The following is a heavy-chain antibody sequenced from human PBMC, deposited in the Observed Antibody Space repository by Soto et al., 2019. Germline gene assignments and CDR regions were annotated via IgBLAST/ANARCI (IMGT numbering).Heavy chain of an antibody. Sequence: PGGSLRLSCAASGFTFSSYAMHWVRQAPGKGLEWVSAISGSGGSTYYADSVKGRFTISRDNSKNTLYLQMNSLRAEDTAVYYCAKDHPLRFLEWLQVPLDFDYWGQGTLVTVSS. D-gene: IGHD3-3*01. CDR1: GFTFSSYA. J-gene: IGHJ4*02. CDR3: AKDHPLRFLEWLQVPLDFDY. CDR2: ISGSGGST. V-gene: IGHV3-23*01.